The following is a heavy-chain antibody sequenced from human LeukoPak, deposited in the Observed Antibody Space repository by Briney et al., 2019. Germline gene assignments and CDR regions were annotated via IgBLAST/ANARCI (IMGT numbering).Heavy chain of an antibody. CDR1: GFTSSNAW. CDR2: IRSNSDGGTI. Sequence: RSGGSLRLSCATSGFTSSNAWMNWVRQAPGKGPEWVGRIRSNSDGGTIDYAAPVKGRFTLSRDDSKTTLYLQMNSLQTEDTAVYYCATDFYDSTWGQGTLVTVSS. CDR3: ATDFYDST. J-gene: IGHJ5*02. V-gene: IGHV3-15*07. D-gene: IGHD3-22*01.